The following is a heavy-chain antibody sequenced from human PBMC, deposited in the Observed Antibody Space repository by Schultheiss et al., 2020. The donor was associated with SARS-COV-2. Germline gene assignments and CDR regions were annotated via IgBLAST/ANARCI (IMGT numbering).Heavy chain of an antibody. J-gene: IGHJ6*02. Sequence: SETLSLTCTVSGGSISSSSYYWGWIRQAPGKGLEWIGSIYHSGNTYYNPSLKSRVTISVDTSKNQFSLKLSSVTAADTAVYYCATSSSGGSRSFYGMDVWGQGTTVTVSS. CDR3: ATSSSGGSRSFYGMDV. CDR1: GGSISSSSYY. V-gene: IGHV4-39*07. D-gene: IGHD2-15*01. CDR2: IYHSGNT.